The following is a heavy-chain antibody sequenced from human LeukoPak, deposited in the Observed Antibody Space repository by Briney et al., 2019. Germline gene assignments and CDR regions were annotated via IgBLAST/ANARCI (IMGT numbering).Heavy chain of an antibody. Sequence: ASVKVSCKASGYTFTGYYMHWVRQAPGQGLEWMGWINPNSGGTNYAQKFQGRVTMTRDTSISTAYMELSRPRSDDTAVYYCARTGTYSSSLDYWGQGTLVTVSS. D-gene: IGHD6-13*01. CDR2: INPNSGGT. CDR1: GYTFTGYY. J-gene: IGHJ4*02. V-gene: IGHV1-2*02. CDR3: ARTGTYSSSLDY.